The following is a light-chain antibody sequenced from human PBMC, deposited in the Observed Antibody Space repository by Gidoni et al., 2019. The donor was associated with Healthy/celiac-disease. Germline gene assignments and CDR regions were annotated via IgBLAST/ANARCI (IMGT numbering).Light chain of an antibody. Sequence: QSALTQPASVSGSSGQSITISCTGTSSDVGGYNYVSWYQQHPGKAPKLMIYDVSNRPSGVSNRFSGSKSGNTASLTTSGLQAEDEADYYCSSYTSSSTNVVFGGGTKLTVL. CDR3: SSYTSSSTNVV. CDR1: SSDVGGYNY. CDR2: DVS. J-gene: IGLJ2*01. V-gene: IGLV2-14*01.